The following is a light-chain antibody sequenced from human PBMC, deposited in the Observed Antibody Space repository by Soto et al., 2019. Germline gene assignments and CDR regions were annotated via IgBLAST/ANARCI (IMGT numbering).Light chain of an antibody. CDR1: QSVRSSY. J-gene: IGKJ4*01. CDR3: QQYGSSPGT. Sequence: EIVLTQSPGTLSLSPGERATLSCRASQSVRSSYVAWYQQKPGQAPRLLMYDASTRATGIPDRFSGSGSGTDFALTISRLEPEDFAVYYCQQYGSSPGTFGGGTKVDIK. CDR2: DAS. V-gene: IGKV3-20*01.